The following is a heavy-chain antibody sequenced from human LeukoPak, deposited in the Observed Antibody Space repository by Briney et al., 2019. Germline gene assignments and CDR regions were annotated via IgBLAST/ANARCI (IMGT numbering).Heavy chain of an antibody. CDR2: IYYSGST. CDR3: ASWEMATRPN. J-gene: IGHJ4*02. D-gene: IGHD5-24*01. V-gene: IGHV4-39*07. Sequence: PSETLSLTCTVSGGSISSSSYYWGWIRQPPGKGLEWIGSIYYSGSTYYNPSLKSRVTISVDTSKNQFSLKLSSVTAADTAVYYCASWEMATRPNWGQGTLVTVSS. CDR1: GGSISSSSYY.